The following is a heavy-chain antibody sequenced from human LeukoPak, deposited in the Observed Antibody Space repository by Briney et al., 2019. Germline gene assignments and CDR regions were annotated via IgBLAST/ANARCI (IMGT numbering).Heavy chain of an antibody. CDR1: GFTFSSYA. CDR3: AKDGYYYDSSGYYGQTFDC. Sequence: GGSLRLSCAASGFTFSSYAMSWVRQAPGKGLEWVSGISGSGGNTYYADSVKGRFTISRDNSKNTLYLQMNSLRAEDTAVYYCAKDGYYYDSSGYYGQTFDCWGQGTLVTVSS. V-gene: IGHV3-23*01. CDR2: ISGSGGNT. J-gene: IGHJ4*02. D-gene: IGHD3-22*01.